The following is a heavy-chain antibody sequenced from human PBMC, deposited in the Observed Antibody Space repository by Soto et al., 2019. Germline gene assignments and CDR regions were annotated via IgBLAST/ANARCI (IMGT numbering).Heavy chain of an antibody. V-gene: IGHV4-34*09. J-gene: IGHJ5*02. Sequence: PSETLSLTCAISGGSFSANHWSWIRQSPGQGLEWIGEITLGGSTYYNPSLRSRVTISADTSENKFSLTLKSVTAADTAVYFCARDFERSAIGPWGQGTSVTVSS. CDR2: ITLGGST. CDR1: GGSFSANH. CDR3: ARDFERSAIGP. D-gene: IGHD3-9*01.